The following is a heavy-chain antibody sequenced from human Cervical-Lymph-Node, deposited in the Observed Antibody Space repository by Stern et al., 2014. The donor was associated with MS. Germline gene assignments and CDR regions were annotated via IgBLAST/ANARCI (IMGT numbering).Heavy chain of an antibody. V-gene: IGHV4-59*01. CDR3: AKAPGKWEAFDP. CDR2: FYYDGDT. D-gene: IGHD1-26*01. CDR1: GGSISRYY. Sequence: QVQLQESGPGLVKPSETLSLTCTVSGGSISRYYWSWIRQPPGKGLEWIGYFYYDGDTNYNPSLKSRVTISMDTSKNQFSLNLTSVTAADTAVYYCAKAPGKWEAFDPWGQGTLVTVSS. J-gene: IGHJ5*02.